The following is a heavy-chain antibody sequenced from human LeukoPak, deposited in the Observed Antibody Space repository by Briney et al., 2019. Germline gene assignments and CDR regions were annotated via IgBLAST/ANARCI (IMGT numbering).Heavy chain of an antibody. Sequence: PSETLSLTCTVSSGSTRGSDYYWCWFRQPPGKGLEWIGSINYGGNTYYDSSLKSRVTISVDTAKNHFSLRLTSVTAADTADYYCARRPPSYYYYYMDVWGKGTTVTVSS. CDR2: INYGGNT. V-gene: IGHV4-39*02. CDR1: SGSTRGSDYY. J-gene: IGHJ6*03. CDR3: ARRPPSYYYYYMDV.